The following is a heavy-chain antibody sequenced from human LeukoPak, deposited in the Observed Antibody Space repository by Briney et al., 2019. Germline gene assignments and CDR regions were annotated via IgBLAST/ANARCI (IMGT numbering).Heavy chain of an antibody. CDR1: GYTFTSYA. J-gene: IGHJ4*02. CDR2: INAGNGNT. D-gene: IGHD2-15*01. Sequence: ASVKVSCKASGYTFTSYAMHWVRQAPGQRLEWMGWINAGNGNTKCSQKFQGRVTITRDTSISTVYMELSSLRSEDTAVYFCARVDGSPDYWGQGTLVTVSS. CDR3: ARVDGSPDY. V-gene: IGHV1-3*01.